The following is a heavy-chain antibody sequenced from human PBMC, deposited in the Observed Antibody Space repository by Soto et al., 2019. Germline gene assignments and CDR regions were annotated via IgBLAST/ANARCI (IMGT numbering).Heavy chain of an antibody. CDR3: SRQASDFWSGKPQYYMDV. V-gene: IGHV3-73*01. CDR2: IRSKPNNYAT. CDR1: GFTFSGSA. Sequence: EVQLVESGGGLVQPGGSLKLSCAASGFTFSGSAMHWVRQASGKGLEWVGRIRSKPNNYATAYGASVKGRFTFSRDDSKNTAYLQMNSLTTEDTAVYYCSRQASDFWSGKPQYYMDVWGKGTTVTVSS. J-gene: IGHJ6*03. D-gene: IGHD3-3*01.